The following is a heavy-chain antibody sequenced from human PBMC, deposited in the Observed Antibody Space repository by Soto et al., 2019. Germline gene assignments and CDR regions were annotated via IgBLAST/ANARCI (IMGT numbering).Heavy chain of an antibody. CDR1: GFTLSGDA. D-gene: IGHD6-6*01. Sequence: EVQLAESGGGLAQPGGSLRLSCAASGFTLSGDAMDWVRQAPGKGLEYVSGISSNGVGTYYANSVQGRFTISRDNSKNTVYLQMVSPRPEDMAVYYCARRARPDFYYMDVWGKGTTVTVSS. CDR3: ARRARPDFYYMDV. J-gene: IGHJ6*03. V-gene: IGHV3-64*01. CDR2: ISSNGVGT.